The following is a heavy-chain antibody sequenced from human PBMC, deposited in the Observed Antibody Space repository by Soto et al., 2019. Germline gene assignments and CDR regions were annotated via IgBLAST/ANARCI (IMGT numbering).Heavy chain of an antibody. J-gene: IGHJ4*02. D-gene: IGHD5-12*01. V-gene: IGHV1-3*05. CDR3: ARVSGYYLPDY. Sequence: QVQLVQSGAEEKKPGASVKVSCKASGYTFTNYATHWVRQAPGQRPEWMGWINAGNGNTKYSQKFQGRVTITRDTSASTAYRELGSLRSEDTAVYYGARVSGYYLPDYWGQGTLVTVSS. CDR1: GYTFTNYA. CDR2: INAGNGNT.